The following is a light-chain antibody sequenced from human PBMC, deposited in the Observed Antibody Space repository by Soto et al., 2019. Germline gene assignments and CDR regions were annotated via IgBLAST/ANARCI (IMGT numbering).Light chain of an antibody. J-gene: IGKJ2*01. CDR1: QSLLHSNGYNY. Sequence: DIVMTQSPLSLPVTPGESASISCRSSQSLLHSNGYNYLDWYLQKPGQSPQLLISLGSNRASGVPARFSGSGSATDFTLNIARVEAEDFGVYYCMQALQSPYTFGQGTKLEIK. CDR2: LGS. V-gene: IGKV2-28*01. CDR3: MQALQSPYT.